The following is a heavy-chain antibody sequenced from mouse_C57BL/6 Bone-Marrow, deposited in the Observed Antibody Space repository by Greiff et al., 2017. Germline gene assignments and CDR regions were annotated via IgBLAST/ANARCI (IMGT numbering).Heavy chain of an antibody. D-gene: IGHD1-1*01. V-gene: IGHV1-15*01. CDR1: GYTFTDYE. CDR3: TGPYYYGSSPYCAKDY. J-gene: IGHJ4*01. Sequence: VQLQQSGAELVRPGASVTLSCKASGYTFTDYEMHWVKQTPVPGLEWIGAIDPETGGTAYNQKFKGKAILTADKSSSTAYMELRSLTSEDSAVYYCTGPYYYGSSPYCAKDYWGQGTSVTVSS. CDR2: IDPETGGT.